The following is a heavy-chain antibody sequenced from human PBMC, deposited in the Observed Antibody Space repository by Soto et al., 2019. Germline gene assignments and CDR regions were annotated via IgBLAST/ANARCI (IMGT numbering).Heavy chain of an antibody. Sequence: EVQLVESGGGLVEPGGSLRPSCAASGFTFSRYIMNWVRQAAGKGLAWVSSSGSSGTYIYYADSVKGRFTISRENAQNSLNLQMNRLRAEDTAVYYCARLKGGYGYEGSFDYLGQGSLVTVSS. CDR3: ARLKGGYGYEGSFDY. V-gene: IGHV3-21*01. CDR1: GFTFSRYI. D-gene: IGHD5-12*01. CDR2: SGSSGTYI. J-gene: IGHJ4*02.